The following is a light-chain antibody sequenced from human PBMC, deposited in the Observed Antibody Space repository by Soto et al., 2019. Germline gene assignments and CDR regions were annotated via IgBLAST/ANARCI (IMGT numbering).Light chain of an antibody. CDR2: IAS. J-gene: IGKJ5*01. V-gene: IGKV1-39*01. CDR1: QSISRH. Sequence: QMTQSPSSLSASVGEKIIITCRASQSISRHLNWYQQKPGKAPKLLINIASSLQSGVPSRFSGSGSGTDFTLTISNVQPEDFATYYCQQTYSTPQPFGQGTRLEI. CDR3: QQTYSTPQP.